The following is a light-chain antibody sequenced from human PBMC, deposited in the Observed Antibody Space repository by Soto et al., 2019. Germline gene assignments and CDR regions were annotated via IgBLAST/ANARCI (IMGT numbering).Light chain of an antibody. V-gene: IGKV3-15*01. Sequence: ERVMTQSPATLSVSPGERVTLSCRARQSVSSNLAWYQQKPGQAPRHLIYGASTRATGIPARFSGSGSGTEFTLTISSLQSEDFAVYYCQQYNNWPLTFGGGTKVEIK. J-gene: IGKJ4*01. CDR2: GAS. CDR1: QSVSSN. CDR3: QQYNNWPLT.